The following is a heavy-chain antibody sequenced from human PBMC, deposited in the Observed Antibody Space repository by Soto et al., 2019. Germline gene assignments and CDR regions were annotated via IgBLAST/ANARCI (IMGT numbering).Heavy chain of an antibody. J-gene: IGHJ6*02. V-gene: IGHV3-53*01. CDR2: IYSGGNT. Sequence: GGSLRLSCAASGLTVSSNYMSWVRQAPGKGLEWVSMIYSGGNTYYADSVKGRFTISRDNSKNMLYLQMNSLRAEDTAVYHCARGITGGYSGYNYYGMDVWGQGTTVTVSS. CDR1: GLTVSSNY. D-gene: IGHD5-12*01. CDR3: ARGITGGYSGYNYYGMDV.